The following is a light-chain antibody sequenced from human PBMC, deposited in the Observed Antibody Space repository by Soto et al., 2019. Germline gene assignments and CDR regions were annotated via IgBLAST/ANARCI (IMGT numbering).Light chain of an antibody. CDR1: QDINRW. CDR3: QQYNSYSPT. CDR2: NAD. V-gene: IGKV1-5*01. Sequence: DIQMTQSPSTLSASVGDRVTITCRASQDINRWLAWYQQKPGKAPKILIYNADTLESGVPSRFSGSGYGTEFALTISSLQPDDFATYYCQQYNSYSPTVGQGTKVDIK. J-gene: IGKJ1*01.